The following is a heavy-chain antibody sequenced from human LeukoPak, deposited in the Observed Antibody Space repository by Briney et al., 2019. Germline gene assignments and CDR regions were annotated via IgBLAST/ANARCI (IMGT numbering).Heavy chain of an antibody. CDR3: ARWGRYFSSTSCQFSGFDP. V-gene: IGHV1-18*01. J-gene: IGHJ5*02. Sequence: ASVKVSCKASGYTFTSYGISWVRQAPGQGLEWMGWISAYNGNTNYAQKLQGRVTMTTDTSTSTAYMELRSLRSDDTAVYYCARWGRYFSSTSCQFSGFDPWGQGTLVTVSS. D-gene: IGHD2-2*01. CDR1: GYTFTSYG. CDR2: ISAYNGNT.